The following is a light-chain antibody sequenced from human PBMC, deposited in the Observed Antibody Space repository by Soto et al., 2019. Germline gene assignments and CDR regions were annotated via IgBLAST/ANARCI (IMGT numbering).Light chain of an antibody. Sequence: DIQMTQSPSTLSASVGDRVTITCRARQSVDTCLAWYQQKPGQAPHLLIYKASSLETRIASKFSGSGSVTEFTLTIGSLQPDDFATYYCQQFYRYPWTFGQGTKVEIK. V-gene: IGKV1-5*03. CDR3: QQFYRYPWT. CDR2: KAS. CDR1: QSVDTC. J-gene: IGKJ1*01.